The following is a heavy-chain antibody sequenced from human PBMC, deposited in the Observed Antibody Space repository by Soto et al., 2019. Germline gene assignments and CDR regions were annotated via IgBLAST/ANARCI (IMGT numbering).Heavy chain of an antibody. CDR1: RFIFSDYA. V-gene: IGHV3-23*01. J-gene: IGHJ5*01. CDR2: IGGGNTDR. D-gene: IGHD6-19*01. Sequence: DVQLLESGGGLVQPGGSLTLSCAASRFIFSDYAMNWVRQAPGKGLEWVSSIGGGNTDRYYADSVKGRFIVSRDNSKYNMYLQMKSLRGDDTAAYYCAKDAVAYTGKWVGFDSWGQGTLVTVSS. CDR3: AKDAVAYTGKWVGFDS.